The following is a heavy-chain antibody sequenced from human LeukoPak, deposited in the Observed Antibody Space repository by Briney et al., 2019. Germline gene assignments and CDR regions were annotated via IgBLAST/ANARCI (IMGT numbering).Heavy chain of an antibody. J-gene: IGHJ5*02. CDR1: GYTFTSYA. D-gene: IGHD3-3*01. CDR2: INAGNGNT. Sequence: ASVKVSCKASGYTFTSYAMHWVRQAPGQRLEWMGWINAGNGNTKYSQKFQGRVTITRDTSASTAYMELSSLRSEDTAVYYCAREAYDFWSGYYTYNWFDPWGQGTLVTVSS. V-gene: IGHV1-3*01. CDR3: AREAYDFWSGYYTYNWFDP.